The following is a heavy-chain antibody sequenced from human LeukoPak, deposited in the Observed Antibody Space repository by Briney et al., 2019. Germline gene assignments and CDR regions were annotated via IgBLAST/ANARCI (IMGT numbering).Heavy chain of an antibody. CDR2: IYYSGST. V-gene: IGHV4-61*01. J-gene: IGHJ6*02. CDR1: GGSVSSGSYY. CDR3: ARDLSGIAVAGTYYYYCGMDV. Sequence: SETLSLTCTVSGGSVSSGSYYWSWIRQPPGKGLEWIGYIYYSGSTNYNPSLKSRVTISVDTSKNQFSLKLSSVTAADTAVYYCARDLSGIAVAGTYYYYCGMDVWGQGTTVTVSS. D-gene: IGHD6-19*01.